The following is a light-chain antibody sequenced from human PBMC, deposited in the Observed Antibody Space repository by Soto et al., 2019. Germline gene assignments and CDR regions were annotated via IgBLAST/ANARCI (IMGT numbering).Light chain of an antibody. CDR1: QTISSN. CDR3: QQYHNWPPQYT. Sequence: EIVMTQSPATLSVSPGERATLSCRASQTISSNLARYQQKPGQAPRLLIHGASTRATGVPARFSGSGSGTEFTLTISSLQSEDLAVYYCQQYHNWPPQYTFGQGTKLQIK. V-gene: IGKV3-15*01. J-gene: IGKJ2*01. CDR2: GAS.